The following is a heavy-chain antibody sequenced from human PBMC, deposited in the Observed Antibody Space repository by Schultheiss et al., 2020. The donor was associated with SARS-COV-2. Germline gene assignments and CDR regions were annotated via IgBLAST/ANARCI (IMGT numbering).Heavy chain of an antibody. J-gene: IGHJ4*02. CDR2: IYYSGST. CDR3: ARDTYSSSSDY. D-gene: IGHD6-6*01. CDR1: GGSISSYY. V-gene: IGHV4-39*07. Sequence: SQTLSLTCTVSGGSISSYYWGWIRQPPGKGLEWIGSIYYSGSTYYNPSLKSRVTISVDTSKDQFSLKLSSVTAADTAVYYCARDTYSSSSDYWGQGTLVTVSS.